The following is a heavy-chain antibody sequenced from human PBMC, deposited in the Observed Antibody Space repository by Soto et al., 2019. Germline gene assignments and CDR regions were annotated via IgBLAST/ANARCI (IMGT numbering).Heavy chain of an antibody. CDR1: GYTFTSYG. D-gene: IGHD1-26*01. CDR2: ISAYNGNT. CDR3: AREVGRDGRLHFDY. V-gene: IGHV1-18*01. J-gene: IGHJ4*02. Sequence: GASVKVSRKASGYTFTSYGISWVRQAPGQGLEWMGWISAYNGNTNYAQKLQGRVTMTTDTSTSTAYMELRGLRSDDTAVYYCAREVGRDGRLHFDYWGQGTLVTVSS.